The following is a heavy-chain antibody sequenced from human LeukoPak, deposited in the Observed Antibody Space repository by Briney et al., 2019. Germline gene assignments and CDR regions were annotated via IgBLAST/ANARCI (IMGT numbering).Heavy chain of an antibody. V-gene: IGHV4-61*02. Sequence: PSETLSLTCTVSGGSISSGSYYWSWIRQPAGKGLEWLGRIYTSGSTNYNPSLKSRVTISVDTSKNQFSLKLSSVTAADTAVYYCARGRRGSSRLDYWGQGTLVTVSS. CDR1: GGSISSGSYY. CDR2: IYTSGST. J-gene: IGHJ4*02. D-gene: IGHD6-13*01. CDR3: ARGRRGSSRLDY.